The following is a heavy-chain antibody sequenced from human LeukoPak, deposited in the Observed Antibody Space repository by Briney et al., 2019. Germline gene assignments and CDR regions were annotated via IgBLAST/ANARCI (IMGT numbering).Heavy chain of an antibody. CDR1: GFTFSSYS. Sequence: GGSLRLSCAASGFTFSSYSMNWVRQAPGKGLEWVSSISSGSSYIYYADSVKGRFTISRDNAKNSLYLQMNSLRAEDTAVYYCARIYSNGWPCNWGQGGLVTVSS. J-gene: IGHJ4*02. CDR2: ISSGSSYI. CDR3: ARIYSNGWPCN. D-gene: IGHD6-19*01. V-gene: IGHV3-21*01.